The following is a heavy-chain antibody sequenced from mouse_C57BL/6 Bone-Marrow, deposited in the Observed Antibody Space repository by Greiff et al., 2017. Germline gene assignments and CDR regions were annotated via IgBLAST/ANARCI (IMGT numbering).Heavy chain of an antibody. CDR1: GFTFSDYY. Sequence: EVKLMESEGGLVQPGSSMKLSCTASGFTFSDYYMAWVRQVPEKGLEWVANINYDGSSTYYLDSLKSRFIISRDNAKNILYLQMSSLKSEDTATYYCARSYYSNYGFDYWGQGTTLTVSS. D-gene: IGHD2-5*01. J-gene: IGHJ2*01. CDR3: ARSYYSNYGFDY. V-gene: IGHV5-16*01. CDR2: INYDGSST.